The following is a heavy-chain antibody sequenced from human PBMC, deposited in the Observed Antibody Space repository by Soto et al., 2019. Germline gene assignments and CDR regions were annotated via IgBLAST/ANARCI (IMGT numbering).Heavy chain of an antibody. CDR1: GFTFSSYA. Sequence: EVQLLESGGGLVQPGGSLRLSCVASGFTFSSYAMSWVRQAPGKGLEWVSVFSVSGGNTYYADSVKGRFTISRDNSKNTLYLQRSSLRADDTAVYYCAKMGWVIRLNYFDSWGRGALVTVSS. CDR2: FSVSGGNT. CDR3: AKMGWVIRLNYFDS. V-gene: IGHV3-23*01. D-gene: IGHD1-26*01. J-gene: IGHJ4*02.